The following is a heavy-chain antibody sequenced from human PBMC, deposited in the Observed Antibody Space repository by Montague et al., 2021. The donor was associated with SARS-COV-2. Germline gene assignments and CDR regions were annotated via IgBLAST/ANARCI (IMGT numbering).Heavy chain of an antibody. CDR1: GGSISSFY. J-gene: IGHJ4*02. CDR2: FSDSGST. Sequence: SETLSLTCTVSGGSISSFYWSWFRQPPGKGLEWIGYFSDSGSTNYNPSLTSRVTMSVDTSKNQFSLKVNSVTAADTAVYYCARHYSTTLPAVNLGQGTLVTVSS. CDR3: ARHYSTTLPAVN. D-gene: IGHD2/OR15-2a*01. V-gene: IGHV4-59*08.